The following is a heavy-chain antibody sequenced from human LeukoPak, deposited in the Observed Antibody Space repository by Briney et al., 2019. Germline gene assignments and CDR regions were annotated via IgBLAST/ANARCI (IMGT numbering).Heavy chain of an antibody. D-gene: IGHD1-7*01. J-gene: IGHJ4*02. Sequence: GGSLRLSCAASGFTFSTYAMSWVRQAPGKGLEWVSAIGGGGVGTDYADSYYADSVKGRFTISRDNSKNTLYLQMNSLTAEDTAVYYCAKDPGDWNYAIGIDYWGQGTLVTVSS. CDR3: AKDPGDWNYAIGIDY. V-gene: IGHV3-23*01. CDR2: IGGGGVGTDYADS. CDR1: GFTFSTYA.